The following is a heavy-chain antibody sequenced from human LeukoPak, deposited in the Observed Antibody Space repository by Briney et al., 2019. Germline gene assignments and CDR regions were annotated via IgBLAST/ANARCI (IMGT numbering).Heavy chain of an antibody. V-gene: IGHV3-23*01. CDR3: AKDLPAAYFDY. J-gene: IGHJ4*02. D-gene: IGHD2-15*01. CDR1: GFTFSTFA. CDR2: IFPSGGEI. Sequence: PGGSLRLSCAASGFTFSTFAMIWVRQPPGKGLEWVSSIFPSGGEIHYPDSVKGRFTISRDNSKNTLYLQMSSLRIEDTAVYYCAKDLPAAYFDYWGQGTLVTVSS.